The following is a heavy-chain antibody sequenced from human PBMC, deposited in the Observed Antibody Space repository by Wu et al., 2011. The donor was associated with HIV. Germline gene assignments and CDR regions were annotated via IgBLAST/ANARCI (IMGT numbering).Heavy chain of an antibody. V-gene: IGHV1-69*05. D-gene: IGHD3-22*01. CDR3: AIDDHSGYQDL. CDR1: GGTFRSYV. Sequence: QVQLVQSGAEVKRPGSSVRVSCKASGGTFRSYVISWVRQAPGQGLEWMGGIIPLFGTANYAQKFQGRVTITTDESTSTAYMDLSSLRSEDTAVYYCAIDDHSGYQDLWGQGTLVTVSS. J-gene: IGHJ5*02. CDR2: IIPLFGTA.